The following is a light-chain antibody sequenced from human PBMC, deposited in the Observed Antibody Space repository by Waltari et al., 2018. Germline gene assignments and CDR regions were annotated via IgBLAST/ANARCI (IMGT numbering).Light chain of an antibody. CDR3: QHYVSLPAT. J-gene: IGKJ1*01. Sequence: EIVLTQSPGTLSLSPGERATLSCRASQGVSRTLAWNQQKPGQAPRLLIYGASTRATGIPGRFSGGGSGTDFSLTISRLEPEDFAVYYCQHYVSLPATFGQGTKVEIK. CDR1: QGVSRT. CDR2: GAS. V-gene: IGKV3-20*01.